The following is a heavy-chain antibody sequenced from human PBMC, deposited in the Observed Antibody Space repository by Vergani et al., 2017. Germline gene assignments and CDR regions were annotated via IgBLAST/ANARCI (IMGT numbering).Heavy chain of an antibody. CDR1: GGSMSGYY. D-gene: IGHD3-10*01. CDR2: MYHSGST. V-gene: IGHV4-59*01. CDR3: GRVADCYGLGSRLLDL. J-gene: IGHJ5*02. Sequence: QVRLQESGPGLVKPSETLSLTCSVPGGSMSGYYWSWIRQPPGKELEWIGYMYHSGSTNYNPSLETRVTISGDTSKNQFSLKLNSVTAADTAVYYCGRVADCYGLGSRLLDLWGQGILVTVSS.